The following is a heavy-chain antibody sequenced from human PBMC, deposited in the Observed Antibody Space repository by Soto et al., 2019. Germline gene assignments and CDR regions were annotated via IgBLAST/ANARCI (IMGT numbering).Heavy chain of an antibody. Sequence: EVQLVESGGGLVKPGGSLRLSCAASGFTFSSYSMNWVRQAPGKGLEWVSSISSSSSYIYYADSVKGRFTISRDNAKNSLYLQMNSLRAEDTAVYYCARDWGYYYYYGMDVWGQWTKVTVSS. CDR2: ISSSSSYI. D-gene: IGHD3-16*01. J-gene: IGHJ6*02. CDR3: ARDWGYYYYYGMDV. CDR1: GFTFSSYS. V-gene: IGHV3-21*01.